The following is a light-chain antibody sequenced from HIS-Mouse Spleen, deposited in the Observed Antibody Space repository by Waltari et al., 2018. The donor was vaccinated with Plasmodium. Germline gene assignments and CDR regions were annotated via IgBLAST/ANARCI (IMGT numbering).Light chain of an antibody. CDR3: QQYNNWSFT. CDR1: QRVSSN. CDR2: GAS. Sequence: ELVMTQSPATLSVSPGARATLSCRASQRVSSNLAWYQQKPGQAPRLLIYGASTRATGIPARFSGSGSGTEFTLTISSLQSEDFAVYYCQQYNNWSFTFGPGTKVDIK. J-gene: IGKJ3*01. V-gene: IGKV3-15*01.